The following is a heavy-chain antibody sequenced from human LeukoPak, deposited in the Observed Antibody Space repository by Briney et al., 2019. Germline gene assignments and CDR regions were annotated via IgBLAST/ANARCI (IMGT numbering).Heavy chain of an antibody. CDR2: ISYDGSNK. V-gene: IGHV3-30-3*01. CDR3: ARSGPRRWLQSSPHY. CDR1: GFTFSSYA. J-gene: IGHJ4*02. D-gene: IGHD5-12*01. Sequence: PGGSLRLSCAASGFTFSSYAMHWVRQAPGKGLEWVAVISYDGSNKYYADSVKGRFTISRDNSKNTLYLQMNSLRAEDTAVYYCARSGPRRWLQSSPHYWGQGTLVTVSS.